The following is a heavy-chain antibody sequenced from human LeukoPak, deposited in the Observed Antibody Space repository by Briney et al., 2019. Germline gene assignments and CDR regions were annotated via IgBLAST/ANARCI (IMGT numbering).Heavy chain of an antibody. CDR3: ARSAYGPNRDAFDI. V-gene: IGHV4-59*12. J-gene: IGHJ3*02. Sequence: SETLSLTCTVSGGSISSYYWSWIRQPPGKGLEWIGYIYYSGSTNYNPSLKSRVTISVDTSKNQFSLKLSSVTAADTTVYYCARSAYGPNRDAFDIWGQGTMVTVSS. CDR2: IYYSGST. CDR1: GGSISSYY. D-gene: IGHD3-10*01.